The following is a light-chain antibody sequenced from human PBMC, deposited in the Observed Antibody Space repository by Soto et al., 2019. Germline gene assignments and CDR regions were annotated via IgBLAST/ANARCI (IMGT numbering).Light chain of an antibody. Sequence: QSVLTQPASVSGCPGQSITTSCTGTSSDVGDYNYVSWYQQHPGKAPKLMIYDVSNRPSGVSNRFSGSKSGNTASLTISGLQAEDEADYYCSSYTSTSNYVFGTGTKVTVL. CDR3: SSYTSTSNYV. J-gene: IGLJ1*01. V-gene: IGLV2-14*01. CDR2: DVS. CDR1: SSDVGDYNY.